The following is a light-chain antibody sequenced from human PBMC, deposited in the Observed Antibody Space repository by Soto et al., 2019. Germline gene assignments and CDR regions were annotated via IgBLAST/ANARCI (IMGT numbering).Light chain of an antibody. CDR2: EVS. J-gene: IGLJ2*01. CDR1: SSDVGDYNY. V-gene: IGLV2-8*01. CDR3: SSNAGSNNLV. Sequence: QSALTQPPSASGTPGQSVTIPCTGTSSDVGDYNYVSWYQQHPGKAPKLVIYEVSRRPSGVPDRFSGSKSGNTASLTVSGLQAEDEADYYCSSNAGSNNLVFGAGTKLTVL.